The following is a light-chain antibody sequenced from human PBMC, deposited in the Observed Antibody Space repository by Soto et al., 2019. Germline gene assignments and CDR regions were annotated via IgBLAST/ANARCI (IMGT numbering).Light chain of an antibody. V-gene: IGKV3-20*01. Sequence: EIVLTQSPGTLSLSPGERATLSCRASQSVSSSYLAWYQQKPGQAPRLLIYGASSRATGIPDRFSGSGSGTDFTLTISRLEPEDFAVYYCQQYGISRWTFGGGTKVEIK. CDR3: QQYGISRWT. CDR1: QSVSSSY. CDR2: GAS. J-gene: IGKJ4*01.